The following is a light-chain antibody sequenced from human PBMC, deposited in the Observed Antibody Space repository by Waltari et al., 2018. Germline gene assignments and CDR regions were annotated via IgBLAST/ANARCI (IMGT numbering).Light chain of an antibody. V-gene: IGLV2-14*03. Sequence: QSVLTQPASVSGSPGHSITISCTGRGHDVGGYDYVSWYQQHPVKAPELLIYDVDRRPSGASTRFSGSKSGNTASLTISGLQPEDEADYYCSSYTVGNTLYVFGTGTTVTVL. CDR3: SSYTVGNTLYV. CDR1: GHDVGGYDY. J-gene: IGLJ1*01. CDR2: DVD.